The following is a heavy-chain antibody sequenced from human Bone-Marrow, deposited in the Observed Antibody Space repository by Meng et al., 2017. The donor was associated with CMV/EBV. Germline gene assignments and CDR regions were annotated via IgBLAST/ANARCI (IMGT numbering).Heavy chain of an antibody. CDR1: GFTFSSYS. J-gene: IGHJ6*02. Sequence: GESLKISCAASGFTFSSYSMNWVRQAPGKGLEWVSSISSSSSYIYYADSVKGRFTISRDNAKNSLYLQMNSLRAEDTAVYYCARNSGSIAAAADYYYYGMDVWGQGTTVTVSS. D-gene: IGHD6-13*01. V-gene: IGHV3-21*01. CDR3: ARNSGSIAAAADYYYYGMDV. CDR2: ISSSSSYI.